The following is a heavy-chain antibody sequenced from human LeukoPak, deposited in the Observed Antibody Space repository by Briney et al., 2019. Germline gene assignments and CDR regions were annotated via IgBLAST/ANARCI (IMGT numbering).Heavy chain of an antibody. J-gene: IGHJ4*02. Sequence: ASVKVSCKASGGTFSSYAISWVRQAPGQGLEWMGRIIPILGIANYAQKFQGRVTITADKSTSTAYMELSSLRSEDTAVYYCARGLLLAGVDYWGQGTLVTVSS. CDR3: ARGLLLAGVDY. V-gene: IGHV1-69*04. CDR2: IIPILGIA. D-gene: IGHD2-21*01. CDR1: GGTFSSYA.